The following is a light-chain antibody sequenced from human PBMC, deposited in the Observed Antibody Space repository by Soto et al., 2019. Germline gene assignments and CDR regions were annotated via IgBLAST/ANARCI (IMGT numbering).Light chain of an antibody. CDR2: EVN. V-gene: IGLV2-8*01. J-gene: IGLJ1*01. CDR1: SSDVGGYNY. Sequence: SVLTQPPSASGSPGQSVAISCTGTSSDVGGYNYVSWYQQHPGKAPKLMIYEVNKRPSGVPDRFSGSKSGNTASLTVSGLQAEDEADYYCSSYTSSSTLENVFGTGTKVTVL. CDR3: SSYTSSSTLENV.